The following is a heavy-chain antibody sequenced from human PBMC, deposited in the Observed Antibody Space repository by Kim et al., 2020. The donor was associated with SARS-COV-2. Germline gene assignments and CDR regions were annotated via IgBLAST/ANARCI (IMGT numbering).Heavy chain of an antibody. CDR1: GFTFSDHY. J-gene: IGHJ6*02. Sequence: GGSLRLSCVASGFTFSDHYMSWIRQAPGKGLEWVSYIYNSDGTTYYGDSVKGRFTVSRDKSKNSGYLQMNSLRVEDTAVYYCARGHYGLDIWGQGTTVTVSS. CDR2: IYNSDGTT. V-gene: IGHV3-11*01. CDR3: ARGHYGLDI.